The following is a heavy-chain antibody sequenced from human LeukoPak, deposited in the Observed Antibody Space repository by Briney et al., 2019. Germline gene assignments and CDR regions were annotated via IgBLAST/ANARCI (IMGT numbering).Heavy chain of an antibody. V-gene: IGHV4-4*07. CDR3: AREGIVVVPAAIPAGFDY. D-gene: IGHD2-2*01. CDR2: IYTSGST. J-gene: IGHJ4*02. Sequence: SETLSLTCTVSGGSISSYYWSWIRQPAGKGLEWIGRIYTSGSTNCNPSLKSRVTMSVDTSKNQFSLKLSSVTAADTAVYYCAREGIVVVPAAIPAGFDYWGQGTLVTVSS. CDR1: GGSISSYY.